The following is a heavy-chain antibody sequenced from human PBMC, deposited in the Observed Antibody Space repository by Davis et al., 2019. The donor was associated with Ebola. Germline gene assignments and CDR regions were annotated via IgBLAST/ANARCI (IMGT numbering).Heavy chain of an antibody. Sequence: AASVKVSCKTSGYSFTKYYVHWVRQAPGQGLEWMGVINPIAGSTNYAQKFQGRVAMTKDTSTSTIFLEVSSLTSQDTAVYYCARAYLGAYDDYWGQGTLVSVSS. D-gene: IGHD5-12*01. V-gene: IGHV1-46*01. J-gene: IGHJ4*02. CDR1: GYSFTKYY. CDR3: ARAYLGAYDDY. CDR2: INPIAGST.